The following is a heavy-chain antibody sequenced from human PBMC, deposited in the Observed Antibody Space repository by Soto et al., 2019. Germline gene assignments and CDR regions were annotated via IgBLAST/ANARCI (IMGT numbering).Heavy chain of an antibody. D-gene: IGHD3-10*01. CDR3: AKDLVSGSYSYYYYGMDV. Sequence: GGSLRLSCAASGFTFSSYAMHWVRQAPGKGLEWVAVISYDGSNKYYADSVKGRFTISRDNSKNTLYLQMNSLRAEDTAVYYCAKDLVSGSYSYYYYGMDVWGQGTTVTVSS. CDR1: GFTFSSYA. CDR2: ISYDGSNK. J-gene: IGHJ6*02. V-gene: IGHV3-30*04.